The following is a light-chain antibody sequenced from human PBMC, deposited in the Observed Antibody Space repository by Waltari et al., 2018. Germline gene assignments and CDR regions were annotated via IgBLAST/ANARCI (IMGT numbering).Light chain of an antibody. CDR1: QSVGSSS. CDR2: RAA. Sequence: EIVLTQSPGTASLSPGERVTLSCRASQSVGSSSLAVYQQKPGQAPRLVIYRAARRATGSPDRFSGSGSGTDFSLTISRLEPEDVAVYYCQQHGTLPATFGQGTKVEIK. J-gene: IGKJ1*01. V-gene: IGKV3-20*01. CDR3: QQHGTLPAT.